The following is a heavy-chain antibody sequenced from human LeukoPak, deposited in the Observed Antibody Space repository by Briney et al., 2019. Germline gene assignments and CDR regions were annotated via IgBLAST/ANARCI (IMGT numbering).Heavy chain of an antibody. CDR2: MNPNSGNT. Sequence: ASVKVSCKASGYTFTSYDINWVRQATGQGLEWMGWMNPNSGNTGYAQKFQGRVTMTRNTSISTAYMELSSLRSEDTAVYYCARGRSAIFGVVIIRWFDPWGQGTLATVSS. J-gene: IGHJ5*02. CDR3: ARGRSAIFGVVIIRWFDP. V-gene: IGHV1-8*01. D-gene: IGHD3-3*01. CDR1: GYTFTSYD.